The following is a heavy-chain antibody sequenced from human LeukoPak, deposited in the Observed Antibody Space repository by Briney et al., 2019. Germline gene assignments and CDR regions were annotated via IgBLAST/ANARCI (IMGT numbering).Heavy chain of an antibody. V-gene: IGHV1-69*04. CDR1: GGTFSSYA. Sequence: SVKVSCKASGGTFSSYAISWVRQAPGQGLEWMGRIIPILGIANYAQKFQGRVTITADKSTSTAYMELSSLRSEDTAVYYCASGNGMITFGGVFDYWGQGTLVTVSS. CDR2: IIPILGIA. CDR3: ASGNGMITFGGVFDY. D-gene: IGHD3-16*01. J-gene: IGHJ4*02.